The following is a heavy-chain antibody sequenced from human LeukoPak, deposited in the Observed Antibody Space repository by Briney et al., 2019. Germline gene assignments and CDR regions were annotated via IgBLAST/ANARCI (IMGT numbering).Heavy chain of an antibody. Sequence: GASVKVSCKASGYTFTSYGISWVRQAPGQGLEWMGWISAYNGNTNYAQKFQGRVTMTRDTSTSTVYMELSSLRSEDTAVYYCVRGQNGEFDYWGQGTLVTASS. V-gene: IGHV1-18*01. CDR3: VRGQNGEFDY. J-gene: IGHJ4*02. D-gene: IGHD3-10*01. CDR1: GYTFTSYG. CDR2: ISAYNGNT.